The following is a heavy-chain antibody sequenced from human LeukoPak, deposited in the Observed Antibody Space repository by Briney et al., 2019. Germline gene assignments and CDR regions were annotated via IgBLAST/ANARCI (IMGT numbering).Heavy chain of an antibody. CDR1: GGSISSGSYY. Sequence: PSETLSLTCTVSGGSISSGSYYWSWIRQPPGKGLEWIGSIYYSGSTYYNPSLKSRVTISVDTSKNQFSLKLSSVTAADTAVYYCHFKYCSSSTCFYYFDYWGQGTLVTVSS. V-gene: IGHV4-39*01. D-gene: IGHD2-2*01. CDR2: IYYSGST. CDR3: HFKYCSSSTCFYYFDY. J-gene: IGHJ4*02.